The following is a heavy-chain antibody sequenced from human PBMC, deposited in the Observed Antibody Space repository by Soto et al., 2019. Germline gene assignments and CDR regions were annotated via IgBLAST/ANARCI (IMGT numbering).Heavy chain of an antibody. CDR2: INHSGST. CDR3: ARGPPEPDSSSTRDFDY. CDR1: GGSFSGYY. D-gene: IGHD6-6*01. Sequence: QVQLQQWGAGLLKPSETLSLTCAVYGGSFSGYYWSWIRQPPGKGLEWIAEINHSGSTNYNPSLKSRVTISVDTSKNQFSLKLSSVTAADTAVYYCARGPPEPDSSSTRDFDYWGQGTLVTVSS. V-gene: IGHV4-34*01. J-gene: IGHJ4*02.